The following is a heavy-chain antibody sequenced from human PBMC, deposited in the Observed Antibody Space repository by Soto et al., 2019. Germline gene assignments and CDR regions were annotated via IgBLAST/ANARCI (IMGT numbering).Heavy chain of an antibody. Sequence: ASVKVSCKASGYTFTSYGISWVRQAPGQGLEWMGWIRAYNGNTNYAQKLQGRVTMTTDTSTSTAYMELRSLRSEDTAVYYCARDNWSGGSCCSFEDAFDIWGQGTMVTVS. J-gene: IGHJ3*02. CDR3: ARDNWSGGSCCSFEDAFDI. V-gene: IGHV1-18*01. D-gene: IGHD2-15*01. CDR2: IRAYNGNT. CDR1: GYTFTSYG.